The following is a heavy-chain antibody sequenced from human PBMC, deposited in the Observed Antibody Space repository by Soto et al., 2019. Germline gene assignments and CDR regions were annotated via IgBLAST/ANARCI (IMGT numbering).Heavy chain of an antibody. CDR2: IYSGGSP. CDR3: AKESGGERYAAYFDL. J-gene: IGHJ4*02. CDR1: GFTVYNNY. Sequence: EVQLVESGGGLIQPGGSLRLSCAASGFTVYNNYMTWVRQAPGKGLEFVSLIYSGGSPYYADSVKGRFTISRDNSKNTLFLQMNSLRTEDTAVYYCAKESGGERYAAYFDLWGQGTLVTVSA. V-gene: IGHV3-66*03. D-gene: IGHD2-21*01.